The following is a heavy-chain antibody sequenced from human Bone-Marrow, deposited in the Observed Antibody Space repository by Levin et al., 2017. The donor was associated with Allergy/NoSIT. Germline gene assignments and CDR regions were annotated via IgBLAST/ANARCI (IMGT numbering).Heavy chain of an antibody. V-gene: IGHV3-23*01. J-gene: IGHJ5*02. Sequence: GGSLRLSCAASGLTFSSYAMSWVRQAPGKGLEWVSAIRASDGGTYYADSVKGRFTISRDNSKNTLFLQMNSLRAEDTAVYYCAKCKSWFSITIFGVSPDPWGQGTLVTVAS. D-gene: IGHD3-3*01. CDR2: IRASDGGT. CDR3: AKCKSWFSITIFGVSPDP. CDR1: GLTFSSYA.